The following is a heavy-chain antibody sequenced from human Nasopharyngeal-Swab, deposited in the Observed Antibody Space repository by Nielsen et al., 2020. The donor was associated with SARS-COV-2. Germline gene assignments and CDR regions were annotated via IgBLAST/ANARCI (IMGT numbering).Heavy chain of an antibody. D-gene: IGHD1-1*01. V-gene: IGHV7-4-1*02. CDR3: ARGSGWNDLGWFDP. Sequence: ASVQVSCKASGYTFTSYAMNWVRQAPGQGLEWMGWINTNTGNPTYAQGFTGRFVFSLDTSVSTAYLQISSLKAEDTAVYYCARGSGWNDLGWFDPWGQGTLVTVSS. CDR2: INTNTGNP. CDR1: GYTFTSYA. J-gene: IGHJ5*02.